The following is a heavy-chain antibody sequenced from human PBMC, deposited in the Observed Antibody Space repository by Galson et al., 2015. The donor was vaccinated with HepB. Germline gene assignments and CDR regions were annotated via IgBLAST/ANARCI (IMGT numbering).Heavy chain of an antibody. V-gene: IGHV1-8*01. D-gene: IGHD3-22*01. CDR3: ARDYYISWSNYYYMDV. CDR2: MNPNSGNT. Sequence: SVKVSCKASGYTFTSYDINWVRQATGQGLEWMGWMNPNSGNTGYAQKFQGRVTMTRNTSINTAYMELSSLRSEDTAVYYCARDYYISWSNYYYMDVWGKGTTVTVSS. CDR1: GYTFTSYD. J-gene: IGHJ6*03.